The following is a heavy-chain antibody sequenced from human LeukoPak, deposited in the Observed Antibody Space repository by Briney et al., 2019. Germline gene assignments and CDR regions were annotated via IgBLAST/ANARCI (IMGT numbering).Heavy chain of an antibody. Sequence: GGSLRLSCAASGFTFSSYAMSWVRQAPGKGLEWVSAISGSGGSTYYADSVKGRFTISRDNSKNTLYLQMNSLRAEDTAVYYCAKDWKTGYSSGWPDAFDIWGQGTMVTVSS. J-gene: IGHJ3*02. V-gene: IGHV3-23*01. CDR3: AKDWKTGYSSGWPDAFDI. D-gene: IGHD6-19*01. CDR2: ISGSGGST. CDR1: GFTFSSYA.